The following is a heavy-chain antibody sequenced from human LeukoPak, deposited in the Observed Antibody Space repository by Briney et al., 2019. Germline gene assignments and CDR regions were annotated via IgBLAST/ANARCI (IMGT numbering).Heavy chain of an antibody. CDR3: ARPAWFGEFGY. Sequence: KPSETLSLTCAVYGGSFSGYYWSWIRQPPGKGLEWIGEINHSGSTNYNPSLKSRVTISVDTSKNQSSLKLSSVTAADTAVYYCARPAWFGEFGYWGQGTLVTVSS. V-gene: IGHV4-34*01. CDR2: INHSGST. J-gene: IGHJ4*02. CDR1: GGSFSGYY. D-gene: IGHD3-10*01.